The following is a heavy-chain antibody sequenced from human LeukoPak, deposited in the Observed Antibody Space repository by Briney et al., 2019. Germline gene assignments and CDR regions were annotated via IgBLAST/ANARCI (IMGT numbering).Heavy chain of an antibody. CDR3: ARSLSRSPFYYFDY. D-gene: IGHD2-2*01. V-gene: IGHV4-39*07. CDR1: GGSISSSNFY. Sequence: SETLSLTCTVSGGSISSSNFYWGWIRQPPGKGLEWIGSIYYSGSTYYNPSLKSRVTISVDTSKNQFSLKLSSVTAADTAVYYCARSLSRSPFYYFDYWGQGTLVTVSS. J-gene: IGHJ4*02. CDR2: IYYSGST.